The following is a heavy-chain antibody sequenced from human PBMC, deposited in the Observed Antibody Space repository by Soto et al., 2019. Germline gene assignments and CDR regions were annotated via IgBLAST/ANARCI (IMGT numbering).Heavy chain of an antibody. V-gene: IGHV4-34*01. CDR3: ARGALTGDYYYGMDV. CDR1: GWSFSGYY. J-gene: IGHJ6*02. CDR2: INHSGST. D-gene: IGHD3-9*01. Sequence: SEPLSITCAVYGWSFSGYYWIWIRQPPGKGLEWIGVINHSGSTNYNPSLKSRVTRSVDTSKNQFSLKLSSVTAADTAVYYCARGALTGDYYYGMDVWGQGTTVTVSS.